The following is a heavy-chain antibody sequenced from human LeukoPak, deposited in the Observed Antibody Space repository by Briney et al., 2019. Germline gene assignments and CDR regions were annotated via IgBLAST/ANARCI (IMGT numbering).Heavy chain of an antibody. V-gene: IGHV6-1*01. CDR2: TYYKSKWHN. J-gene: IGHJ3*02. CDR3: ARDADWGYDAYDI. D-gene: IGHD7-27*01. Sequence: GVWQSTSRGLEWLGRTYYKSKWHNDYAVSVKSRITISPDTSKNQFSLHLNSVTPEDTAVYYCARDADWGYDAYDIWGQGTMVTVSS.